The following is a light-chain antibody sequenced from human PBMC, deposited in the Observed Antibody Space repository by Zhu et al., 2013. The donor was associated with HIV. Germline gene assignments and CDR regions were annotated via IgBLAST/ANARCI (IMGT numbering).Light chain of an antibody. CDR2: KAS. Sequence: DIQMTQSPSTLSASVGDRVTITCRASHSISSWLAWYQQKPGKAPKLLIYKASSLESGVPSRFSGSGSGAEFTLTISSLQPDDFATYYCQQYHSYSYTFGLGDQAGDQT. J-gene: IGKJ2*01. V-gene: IGKV1-5*03. CDR3: QQYHSYSYT. CDR1: HSISSW.